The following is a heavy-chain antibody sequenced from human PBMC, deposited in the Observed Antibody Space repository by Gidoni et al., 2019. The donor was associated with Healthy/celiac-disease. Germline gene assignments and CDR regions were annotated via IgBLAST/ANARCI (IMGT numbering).Heavy chain of an antibody. CDR3: AKTTTEDY. Sequence: QVQLVESGGGVVQPGRSLRLSCSASGFTFSSYGMHWVRQAPGKGLEWVAVISYDGSNKYYADSVKGRFTISRDNSKNTLYLQMNSLRAEDTAVYYCAKTTTEDYWGQGTLVTVSS. CDR2: ISYDGSNK. CDR1: GFTFSSYG. J-gene: IGHJ4*02. D-gene: IGHD4-17*01. V-gene: IGHV3-30*18.